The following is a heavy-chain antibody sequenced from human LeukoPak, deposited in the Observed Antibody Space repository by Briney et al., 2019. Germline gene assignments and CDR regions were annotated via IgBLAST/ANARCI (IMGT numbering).Heavy chain of an antibody. V-gene: IGHV3-74*01. D-gene: IGHD6-13*01. CDR2: INSDGRST. Sequence: GGSLRLSCAASGFTFSRYWMHWVRQAPGKGLVWVSRINSDGRSTGYADSGRGRFTISRDNAKNSLYLQMNSLRAEDTAVYYCASIPAAGSSWYYYYYYYYMDVWGKGTTVTISS. J-gene: IGHJ6*03. CDR3: ASIPAAGSSWYYYYYYYYMDV. CDR1: GFTFSRYW.